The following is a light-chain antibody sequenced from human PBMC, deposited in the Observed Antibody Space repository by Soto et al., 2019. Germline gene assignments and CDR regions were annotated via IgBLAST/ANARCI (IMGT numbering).Light chain of an antibody. CDR2: GAS. CDR1: QSVSSN. V-gene: IGKV3-15*01. CDR3: QQYNNWPLT. J-gene: IGKJ1*01. Sequence: EIVMTQSPATLSVSPGERATLSCRASQSVSSNLAWYQQKPGQAPRLLIYGASTRATGIPARFSGSGSGTEFTLTISSLQSEDFAVYYCQQYNNWPLTFCSGT.